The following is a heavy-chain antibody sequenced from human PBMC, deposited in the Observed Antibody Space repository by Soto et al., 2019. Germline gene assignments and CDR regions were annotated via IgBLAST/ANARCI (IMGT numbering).Heavy chain of an antibody. Sequence: LRLSCTGSGFDFGDYYMSWIRQAPGKGLEWVSYIDSGDGTTYYTDSVKGRFTISRDNAKKTVYLQMSSLRVEDTALYYCVRPYYSSSWFPFDRWGQGTLVTVSS. CDR2: IDSGDGTT. J-gene: IGHJ4*02. D-gene: IGHD6-13*01. CDR1: GFDFGDYY. CDR3: VRPYYSSSWFPFDR. V-gene: IGHV3-11*01.